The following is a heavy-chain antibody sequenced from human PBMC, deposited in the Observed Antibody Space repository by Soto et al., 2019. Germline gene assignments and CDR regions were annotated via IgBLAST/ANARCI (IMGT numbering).Heavy chain of an antibody. Sequence: SETLSLTCAVSGGSISSGGYSWSWIRQPPGKGLEWIGYIYHSGSTNHNPSLKSRVTMSIDTSKSQFSLKLSSVTAADTAVYYCTRGHWELPAWGQGTLVTVSS. D-gene: IGHD1-26*01. CDR3: TRGHWELPA. CDR1: GGSISSGGYS. V-gene: IGHV4-30-2*01. J-gene: IGHJ5*02. CDR2: IYHSGST.